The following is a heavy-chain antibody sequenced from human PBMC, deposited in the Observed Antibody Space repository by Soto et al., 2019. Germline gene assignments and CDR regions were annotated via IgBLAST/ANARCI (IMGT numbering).Heavy chain of an antibody. CDR1: GYTFTSYA. Sequence: ASVKVSCKASGYTFTSYAMHWVRQAPGQRLEWMGWINAGNGNTKYSQKFQGRVTITRNTSASTAYMELSSLRSEDTAVYYCARGITLPAPLDYWGQGTLVTVSS. D-gene: IGHD1-20*01. CDR2: INAGNGNT. J-gene: IGHJ4*02. V-gene: IGHV1-3*01. CDR3: ARGITLPAPLDY.